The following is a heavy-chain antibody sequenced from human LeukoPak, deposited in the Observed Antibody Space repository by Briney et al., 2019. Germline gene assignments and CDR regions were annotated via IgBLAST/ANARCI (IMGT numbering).Heavy chain of an antibody. CDR1: GGSISSSSYY. D-gene: IGHD5-18*01. CDR2: IYYSGST. Sequence: SETLPLTCTVSGGSISSSSYYWGWIRQPPGKGLEWIGSIYYSGSTYYNPSLKSRVTISVDTSKNQFSLKLSSVTAADTAVYYCARPTHLTAMVTNWGQGTLVTVSS. CDR3: ARPTHLTAMVTN. V-gene: IGHV4-39*01. J-gene: IGHJ4*02.